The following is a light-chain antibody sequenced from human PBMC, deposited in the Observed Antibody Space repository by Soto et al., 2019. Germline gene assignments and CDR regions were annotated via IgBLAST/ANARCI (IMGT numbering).Light chain of an antibody. Sequence: QSVLTQPPSASGTPGQRVTISCSGSSTNIGSNTVNWYQQLPGTAPKLLIYSNNHRPSGVPDRCSGSKSGDSASLAIIGRLSDEEADYYCAAWYDSLNFYVFGTGTKLTVL. V-gene: IGLV1-44*01. CDR3: AAWYDSLNFYV. J-gene: IGLJ1*01. CDR2: SNN. CDR1: STNIGSNT.